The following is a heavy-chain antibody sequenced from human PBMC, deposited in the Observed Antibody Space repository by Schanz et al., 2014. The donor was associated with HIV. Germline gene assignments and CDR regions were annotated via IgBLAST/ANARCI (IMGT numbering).Heavy chain of an antibody. CDR2: LNPKSGNT. CDR1: GSTFPDLD. J-gene: IGHJ3*01. V-gene: IGHV1-8*01. CDR3: ASAGLWYKAGDYYGSAFDV. D-gene: IGHD2-21*01. Sequence: ARLVQSGAEVKRPGASVTVSCTAAGSTFPDLDVNWVRQAAGQGLEWMAWLNPKSGNTGYAQKFQGRVIVTINPSRTVYLELRDLTSDDTAVYYCASAGLWYKAGDYYGSAFDVWGRGTAVTVSS.